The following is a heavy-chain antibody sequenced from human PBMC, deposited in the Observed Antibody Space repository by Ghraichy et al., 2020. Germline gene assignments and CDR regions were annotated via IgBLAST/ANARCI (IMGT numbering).Heavy chain of an antibody. V-gene: IGHV1-2*02. CDR3: ARPDCSADACYSLQH. Sequence: ASAKVSCKPSGYTFTDYYMHWVRQAPGQGLEWMGRINPNSGGTNYAQNFQGRVTMTRDTSTSTAYMELSGLTSDDTAVYYCARPDCSADACYSLQHWGQGTLVTVSS. D-gene: IGHD2-15*01. J-gene: IGHJ1*01. CDR2: INPNSGGT. CDR1: GYTFTDYY.